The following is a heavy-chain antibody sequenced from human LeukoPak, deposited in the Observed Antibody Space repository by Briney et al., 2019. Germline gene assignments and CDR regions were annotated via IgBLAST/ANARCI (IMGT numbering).Heavy chain of an antibody. CDR2: IFYSGST. Sequence: PSQTLSLTCTVSGGSISSGGYYWSWIRQHPGKGLEWIGDIFYSGSTYYSPSLKSRAIISVDTSKNQFSLNLSSVTAADTAVYYCARRNGYYDSSSYYDYWGQGTLVTVSS. J-gene: IGHJ4*02. CDR1: GGSISSGGYY. D-gene: IGHD3-22*01. CDR3: ARRNGYYDSSSYYDY. V-gene: IGHV4-31*03.